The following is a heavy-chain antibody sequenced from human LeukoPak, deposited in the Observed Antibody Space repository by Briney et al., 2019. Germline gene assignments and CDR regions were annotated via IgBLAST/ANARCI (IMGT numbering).Heavy chain of an antibody. D-gene: IGHD6-13*01. CDR2: ISYDGSNK. CDR3: AKGEKNIIAAAASDY. Sequence: PGGSLRLSCAASGFTFRSYGMHWVRQAPGKGLEWVAVISYDGSNKYYADSVEGRFTISRDNSKNTLYLQMHSLRAEDTAAYYCAKGEKNIIAAAASDYWGQGTLVTVSS. V-gene: IGHV3-30*18. J-gene: IGHJ4*02. CDR1: GFTFRSYG.